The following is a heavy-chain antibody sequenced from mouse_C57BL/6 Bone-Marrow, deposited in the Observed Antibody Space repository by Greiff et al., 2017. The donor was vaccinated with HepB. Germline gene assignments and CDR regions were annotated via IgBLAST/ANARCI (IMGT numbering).Heavy chain of an antibody. CDR2: INPNNGGT. V-gene: IGHV1-26*01. J-gene: IGHJ3*01. CDR3: GGTGPAWFAY. CDR1: GYTFTDYY. Sequence: VQLQQSGPELVKPGASVKISCKASGYTFTDYYMNWVKQSHGKSLEWIGDINPNNGGTSYNQKFKGKATLTVDKSSSTAYMELRSLTSEDSAVYYCGGTGPAWFAYWGQGTLVTVSA. D-gene: IGHD4-1*01.